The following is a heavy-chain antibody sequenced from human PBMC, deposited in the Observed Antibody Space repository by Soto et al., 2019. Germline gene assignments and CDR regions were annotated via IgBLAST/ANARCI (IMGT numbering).Heavy chain of an antibody. CDR2: IYPVDSDT. CDR3: ARQDGLAHYYFDY. Sequence: PGESLKISCKGSGYRFTSYWIGWVRQMPGKGLEWMGIIYPVDSDTRYNPSFQGQVTISADKSIGTAYLQWSSLKASDTAMYYCARQDGLAHYYFDYWGQGTLVTVSS. V-gene: IGHV5-51*01. CDR1: GYRFTSYW. J-gene: IGHJ4*02. D-gene: IGHD3-16*01.